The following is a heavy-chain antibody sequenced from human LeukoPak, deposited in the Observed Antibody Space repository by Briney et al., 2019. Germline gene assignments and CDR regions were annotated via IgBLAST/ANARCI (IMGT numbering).Heavy chain of an antibody. CDR2: SRNKENRYVT. V-gene: IGHV3-72*01. CDR1: GFTFSVYY. D-gene: IGHD3-10*01. J-gene: IGHJ4*02. Sequence: GGSLRLSCATSGFTFSVYYMAWARHAPGKGLEWVGLSRNKENRYVTEYAASVKDRITISRDESQNLLHLQKRSLKSDDTAVYYCVREYYGGYDYWGQGTLVTVSS. CDR3: VREYYGGYDY.